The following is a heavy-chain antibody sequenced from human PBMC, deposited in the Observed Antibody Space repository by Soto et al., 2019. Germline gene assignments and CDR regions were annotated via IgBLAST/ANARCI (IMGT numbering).Heavy chain of an antibody. CDR3: ARDQRRGAFDI. D-gene: IGHD3-10*01. J-gene: IGHJ3*02. V-gene: IGHV3-23*01. Sequence: EVQLLDSGGGLVQPGGSLRLSCAASGFPLRTYAMSWVRQAPGKGLDWVSTIGGSDGGTYYADSVKGRFTISRDNSKNTLYLQMISLRAEDTAVYYCARDQRRGAFDIWGQGTMVTVSS. CDR2: IGGSDGGT. CDR1: GFPLRTYA.